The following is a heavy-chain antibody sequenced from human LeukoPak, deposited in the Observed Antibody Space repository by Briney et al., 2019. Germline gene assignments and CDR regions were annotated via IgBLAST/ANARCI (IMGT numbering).Heavy chain of an antibody. Sequence: PSETLSLTCTVSGGSISGYYWSWIRQPPGKGLEWIGEINHSGSTNYNPSLKSRVTISVDTSKNQFSLKLSSVTAADTAVYYCARDGGSYGGQYAFDIWGQGTMVTVSS. D-gene: IGHD1-26*01. CDR3: ARDGGSYGGQYAFDI. CDR1: GGSISGYY. J-gene: IGHJ3*02. V-gene: IGHV4-34*01. CDR2: INHSGST.